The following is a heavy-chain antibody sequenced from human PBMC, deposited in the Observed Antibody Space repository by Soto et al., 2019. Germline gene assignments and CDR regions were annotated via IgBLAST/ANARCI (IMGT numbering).Heavy chain of an antibody. D-gene: IGHD4-17*01. Sequence: QVQLQESGPGRVKPSQTLSLTCTVSGGSISSGGYYWSWIRQHPGKGLEWIGYIYYSGSTYYNPSLKSRVTISVDTSKNQFSLKLSSVTAADTAVYYCARGATVTTVFDYWGQGTLVTVSS. CDR2: IYYSGST. CDR1: GGSISSGGYY. CDR3: ARGATVTTVFDY. V-gene: IGHV4-31*03. J-gene: IGHJ4*02.